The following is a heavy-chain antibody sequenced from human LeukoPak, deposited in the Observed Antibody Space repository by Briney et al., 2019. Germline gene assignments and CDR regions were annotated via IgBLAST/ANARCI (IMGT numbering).Heavy chain of an antibody. CDR2: LSGSGVGT. J-gene: IGHJ4*02. CDR3: AKKQGPRSSTWYIDY. Sequence: GGSLRFSCAASGFTFSGYAMSWVRQAPGKGLEWVSALSGSGVGTYYADSVQGRFTISRDNSKNTLYLEMNSLRAEDTAVYYCAKKQGPRSSTWYIDYWGQGTLVTVSS. CDR1: GFTFSGYA. V-gene: IGHV3-23*01. D-gene: IGHD6-13*01.